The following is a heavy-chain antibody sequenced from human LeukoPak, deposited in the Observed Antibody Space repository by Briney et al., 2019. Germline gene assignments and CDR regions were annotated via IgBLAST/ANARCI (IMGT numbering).Heavy chain of an antibody. Sequence: SETLSLTCAVYGGSFSGYYWSWTRQPPGKGLEWIGEINHSGSTNYNPSLKSRVTISVDTSKNQFSLKLSSVTAADTAVYYCARGRYDSSGYYLFFDYWGQGTLVTVSS. J-gene: IGHJ4*02. CDR1: GGSFSGYY. D-gene: IGHD3-22*01. CDR3: ARGRYDSSGYYLFFDY. V-gene: IGHV4-34*01. CDR2: INHSGST.